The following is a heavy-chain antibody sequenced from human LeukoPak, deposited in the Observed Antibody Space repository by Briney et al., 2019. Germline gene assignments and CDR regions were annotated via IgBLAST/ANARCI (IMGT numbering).Heavy chain of an antibody. D-gene: IGHD2-15*01. V-gene: IGHV3-33*01. CDR3: ARDSWSGLDY. CDR2: IWYDGSNK. J-gene: IGHJ4*02. Sequence: GGPLRLSCAASGFTFSSYGMHWVRQAPDKGLEWVAVIWYDGSNKYYADSVKGRFTISRDNSKNTLYLQMNSLRAEDTAVYYCARDSWSGLDYWGQGTLVTVSS. CDR1: GFTFSSYG.